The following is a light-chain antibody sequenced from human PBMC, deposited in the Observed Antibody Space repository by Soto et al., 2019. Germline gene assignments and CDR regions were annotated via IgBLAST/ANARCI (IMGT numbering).Light chain of an antibody. J-gene: IGLJ3*02. CDR1: SSDVGGYNY. CDR2: DVS. V-gene: IGLV2-11*01. CDR3: CSYAGDYSLV. Sequence: QSALTQPRSVSGSPGQSVTISCTETSSDVGGYNYVSWYQQHPGKAPKLVIYDVSEWPSGVPDRFSGSKSGNTASLTISQLQAEDEADYYCCSYAGDYSLVFGGGTKLTVL.